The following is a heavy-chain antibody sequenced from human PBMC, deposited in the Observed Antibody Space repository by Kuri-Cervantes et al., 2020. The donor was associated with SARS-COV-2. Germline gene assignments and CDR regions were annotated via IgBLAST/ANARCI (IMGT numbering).Heavy chain of an antibody. CDR3: AKEGPTGYYESSGYYYDYYYGMDV. V-gene: IGHV3-23*01. CDR1: GFTFSSYA. CDR2: ISGSGGST. D-gene: IGHD3-22*01. Sequence: ETLSLTCAASGFTFSSYAMGWVRQAPGKGLEWVSAISGSGGSTYYADSVKGRFTISRDNSKNTLYLQMNSLRAEDTAVYYCAKEGPTGYYESSGYYYDYYYGMDVWGQGTTVTVSS. J-gene: IGHJ6*02.